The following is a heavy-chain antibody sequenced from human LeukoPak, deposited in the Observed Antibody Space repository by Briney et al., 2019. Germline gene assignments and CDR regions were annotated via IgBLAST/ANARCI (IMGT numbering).Heavy chain of an antibody. CDR2: IYTSGTP. V-gene: IGHV4-61*02. Sequence: SETLSLTCTVSGGSISSGTYYWTWIRQPAGKGLEWIGRIYTSGTPNYNPSLKSRVTISMDTSKNQFSLRLSSVTAADTAAYYCARELDYYDSSGYSTFDYWGQGTLVTVSS. CDR1: GGSISSGTYY. J-gene: IGHJ4*02. CDR3: ARELDYYDSSGYSTFDY. D-gene: IGHD3-22*01.